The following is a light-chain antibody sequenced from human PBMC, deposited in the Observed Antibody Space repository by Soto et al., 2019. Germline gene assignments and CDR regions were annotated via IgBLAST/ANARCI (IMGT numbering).Light chain of an antibody. CDR2: GAS. CDR3: QQYHIWPPWT. CDR1: QSISSN. V-gene: IGKV3-15*01. J-gene: IGKJ1*01. Sequence: EIVMTQSPDTLSVSPGEGATLSCRVSQSISSNLAWYQQRPGQAPRLLMYGASTRADGIPARFTGSGSGTEFTLTISSLQSEDFAVYYCQQYHIWPPWTSGQGTKVELK.